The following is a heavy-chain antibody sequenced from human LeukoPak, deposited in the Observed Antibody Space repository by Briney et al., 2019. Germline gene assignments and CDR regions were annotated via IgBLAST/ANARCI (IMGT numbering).Heavy chain of an antibody. J-gene: IGHJ4*02. CDR3: VRTDSSGVD. V-gene: IGHV3-74*01. D-gene: IGHD3-22*01. CDR2: TNTDGSST. Sequence: GGSLRLSCEASGFTFSHNGMHWVRQAPGKGLVWVSRTNTDGSSTSYVDSVKGRFTISRDNANNTMYLQMNSLRAEDTAMYYFVRTDSSGVDWGQGTLVTVSS. CDR1: GFTFSHNG.